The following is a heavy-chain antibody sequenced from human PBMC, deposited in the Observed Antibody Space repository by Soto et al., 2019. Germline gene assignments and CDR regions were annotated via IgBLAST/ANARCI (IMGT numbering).Heavy chain of an antibody. D-gene: IGHD3-22*01. J-gene: IGHJ5*02. CDR1: GYTFRNNG. CDR2: ISADSGYT. CDR3: AELKTNSYDSSAYQRLSGGWFDP. Sequence: QVQLVQSGAEVKKPGASVKVSCKASGYTFRNNGITWVRQAPGQGLEWMGWISADSGYTNYAQNLQGRVTMTTDTSTSTAYMELRSLRSDDTAVYYCAELKTNSYDSSAYQRLSGGWFDPWGQGTLVTVSS. V-gene: IGHV1-18*04.